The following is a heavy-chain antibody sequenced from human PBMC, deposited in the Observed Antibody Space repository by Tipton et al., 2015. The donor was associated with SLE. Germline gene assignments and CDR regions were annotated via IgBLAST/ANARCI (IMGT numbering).Heavy chain of an antibody. J-gene: IGHJ3*02. CDR3: AKVTVTSFGSDAFDI. Sequence: SLRLSCAASGFTFSSYAMHWVRQAPERGLEWVSIIHTSGGTHYAVSVEGRFTISRDNSKNTLYLQMNSLRAEDTAVYFCAKVTVTSFGSDAFDIWGQGTMVTVSS. D-gene: IGHD4-17*01. CDR2: IHTSGGT. CDR1: GFTFSSYA. V-gene: IGHV3-23*03.